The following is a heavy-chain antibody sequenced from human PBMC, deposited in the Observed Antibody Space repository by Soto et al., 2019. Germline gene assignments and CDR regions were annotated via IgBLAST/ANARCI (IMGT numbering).Heavy chain of an antibody. CDR1: GDSISKYY. CDR3: ARGSYGTGCPIDS. V-gene: IGHV4-59*12. D-gene: IGHD3-10*01. CDR2: IFYSGGT. J-gene: IGHJ4*02. Sequence: QVQLQESGPGLVKPSETLSLTCTVSGDSISKYYWNWIRQPPGKGLEWIGYIFYSGGTNYNPSLKSRVTITVDTSKNQFSLSLKSLTAADTAVYYCARGSYGTGCPIDSWGQGTLVTVSS.